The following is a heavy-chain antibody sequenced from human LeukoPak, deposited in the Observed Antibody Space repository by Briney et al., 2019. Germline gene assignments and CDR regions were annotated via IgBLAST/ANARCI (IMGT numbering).Heavy chain of an antibody. CDR1: GYSLTSYW. V-gene: IGHV5-51*01. D-gene: IGHD3-16*02. J-gene: IGHJ4*02. CDR3: ARWVTFGGVIVASDY. Sequence: GESLKISCKGSGYSLTSYWIGWVRQMPGKGLEWMGIIYPGDSDTRYSPSFQGQVTISADKSISTAYLQWSSLKASDTAMYYCARWVTFGGVIVASDYWGQGTLVTVSS. CDR2: IYPGDSDT.